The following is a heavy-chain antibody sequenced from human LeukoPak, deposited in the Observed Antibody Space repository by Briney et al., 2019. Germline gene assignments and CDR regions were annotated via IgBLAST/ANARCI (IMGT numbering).Heavy chain of an antibody. J-gene: IGHJ4*02. CDR3: AKAIYYDFWSGSY. Sequence: PGGSLRLSCAVSGFAFGSEAMSWVRQSPARGLEWVASISPGGGTTYYADSVKGRFTISRDNSKNTLYLQMNSLRAEDTAVYYCAKAIYYDFWSGSYWGQGTLVTVSS. CDR2: ISPGGGTT. V-gene: IGHV3-23*01. D-gene: IGHD3-3*01. CDR1: GFAFGSEA.